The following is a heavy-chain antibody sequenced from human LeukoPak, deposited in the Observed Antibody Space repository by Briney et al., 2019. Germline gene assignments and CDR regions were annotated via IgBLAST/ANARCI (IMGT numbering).Heavy chain of an antibody. Sequence: SETLSLTCTVSGGSINTYYWSWIRQPAGKGLEWIGRIYTSGSTNYNPSLKSRVTMSVDTSKNQFSLKLSSVTAADTAVYYCARGSVRDFWSGYYRHQPYFDYWGQGTLVTVSS. J-gene: IGHJ4*02. CDR2: IYTSGST. V-gene: IGHV4-4*07. CDR1: GGSINTYY. CDR3: ARGSVRDFWSGYYRHQPYFDY. D-gene: IGHD3-3*01.